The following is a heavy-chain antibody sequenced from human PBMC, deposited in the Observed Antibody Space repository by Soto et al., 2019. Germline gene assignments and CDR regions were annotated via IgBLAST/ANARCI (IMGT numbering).Heavy chain of an antibody. CDR3: ATMKWGGPFDY. V-gene: IGHV3-30-3*01. Sequence: GGSLRLSCAASGFSFSGYAMHWVRQAPGKGPEWVAIISHDGSNKYYADSVKGRFTISRDNSKNTLYLQMNSLRVEDTAVYYCATMKWGGPFDYWGQGTLVTVSS. D-gene: IGHD1-26*01. J-gene: IGHJ4*02. CDR2: ISHDGSNK. CDR1: GFSFSGYA.